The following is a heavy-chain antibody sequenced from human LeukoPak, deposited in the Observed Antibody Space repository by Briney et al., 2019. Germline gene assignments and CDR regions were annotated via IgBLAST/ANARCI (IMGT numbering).Heavy chain of an antibody. CDR2: IYPGDSDT. D-gene: IGHD4-17*01. CDR1: GYTFTNSW. Sequence: GESLKISCQGSGYTFTNSWIDWVRQMPGKGLEWMGIIYPGDSDTRYSPSFQGQVTISADKSISTAYLQWSSLKASDTAMYYCARIIHGDYVGFDYWGQGTLVTVSS. J-gene: IGHJ4*02. V-gene: IGHV5-51*01. CDR3: ARIIHGDYVGFDY.